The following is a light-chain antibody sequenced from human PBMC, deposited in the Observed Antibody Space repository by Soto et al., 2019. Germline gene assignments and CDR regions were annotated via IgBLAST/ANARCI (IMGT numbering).Light chain of an antibody. CDR1: QSVRNN. J-gene: IGKJ1*01. CDR3: QQYNNWWT. V-gene: IGKV3-15*01. CDR2: GAS. Sequence: EIVMTQSQATLSVSPGERATLSCRASQSVRNNLAWYQKKPGQAPRLLIYGASTRATGIPARFSGSGSATDFTLTISSLQSEDFAVYYCQQYNNWWTFGQGTRVEIK.